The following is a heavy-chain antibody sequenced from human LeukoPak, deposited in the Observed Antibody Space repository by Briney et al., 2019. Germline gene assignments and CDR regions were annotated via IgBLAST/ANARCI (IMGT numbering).Heavy chain of an antibody. J-gene: IGHJ4*02. V-gene: IGHV4-61*02. D-gene: IGHD3-9*01. CDR2: IHTSGST. Sequence: PSQTLSLTCTVSGGSISSGSYYWSWIRQPAGKGLEWIGRIHTSGSTNYNPSLKSRVTISVDTSKNQFSLKLSSVTAADTAVYYCARERLLTGYSYFDYWGQGTLVTVSS. CDR1: GGSISSGSYY. CDR3: ARERLLTGYSYFDY.